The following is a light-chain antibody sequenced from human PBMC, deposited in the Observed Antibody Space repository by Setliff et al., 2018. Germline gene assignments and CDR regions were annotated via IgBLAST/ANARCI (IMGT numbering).Light chain of an antibody. CDR1: QNIFSW. CDR3: QQYNTYAT. CDR2: TAS. Sequence: DIQMTQSPSTLSASVGDRVVITCRASQNIFSWLAWYQHKPGKAPKLLVKTASSLQSGVPSRFSASGYGTEFSLAISGLQPDDFATYYCQQYNTYATFGGGTKVDI. J-gene: IGKJ4*01. V-gene: IGKV1-5*03.